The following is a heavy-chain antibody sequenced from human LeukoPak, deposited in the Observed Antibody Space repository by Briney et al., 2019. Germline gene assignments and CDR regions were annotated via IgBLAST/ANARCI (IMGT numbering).Heavy chain of an antibody. J-gene: IGHJ4*02. D-gene: IGHD2-21*01. CDR1: GGSVSSYY. CDR2: FYTSGST. Sequence: SETLSLTCTVSGGSVSSYYWSWIRQPDGKGLEWIGRFYTSGSTNFNPSLKSRVTMSVDTSKNQFSLKLSSVTAADTAVYYCASDKRGYSFDYWGLGTLVTVSS. V-gene: IGHV4-4*07. CDR3: ASDKRGYSFDY.